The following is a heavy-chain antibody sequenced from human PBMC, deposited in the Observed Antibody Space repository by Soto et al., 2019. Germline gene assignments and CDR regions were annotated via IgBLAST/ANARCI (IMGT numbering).Heavy chain of an antibody. CDR1: GYTFTSYY. D-gene: IGHD6-13*01. CDR2: INPSGGST. V-gene: IGHV1-46*03. Sequence: QVQLVQSGAEVKKPGASVKVSCKASGYTFTSYYMHWVRQAPGQGLEWMGIINPSGGSTSYAQKFQGRVTMTRDTSTSTVYMELSSLRSEDTAVYYCARVVAAAGSFGGQSFDYWGQGTLVTVSS. J-gene: IGHJ4*02. CDR3: ARVVAAAGSFGGQSFDY.